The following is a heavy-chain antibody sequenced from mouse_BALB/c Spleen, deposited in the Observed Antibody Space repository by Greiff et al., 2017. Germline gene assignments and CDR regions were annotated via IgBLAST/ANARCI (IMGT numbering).Heavy chain of an antibody. V-gene: IGHV1-63*02. CDR2: IYPGGGYT. CDR3: AGLYYGSSYWYFDV. J-gene: IGHJ1*01. CDR1: GYTFTNYW. Sequence: QVQLQQSGAELVRPGTSVKMSCKAAGYTFTNYWIGWVKQRPGHGLEWIGDIYPGGGYTNYNEKFKGKATLTADTSSSTAYMQLSSLTSEDSAVYYCAGLYYGSSYWYFDVWGAGTTVTVSS. D-gene: IGHD1-1*01.